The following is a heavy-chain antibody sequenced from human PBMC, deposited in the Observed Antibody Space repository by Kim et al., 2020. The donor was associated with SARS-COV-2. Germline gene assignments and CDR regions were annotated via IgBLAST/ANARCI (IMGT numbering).Heavy chain of an antibody. CDR1: GFTFSSYA. Sequence: GGSLRLSCAASGFTFSSYAMSWVRQAPGKGLEWVSAISGSGGSTYYADSVKGRFTISRDNSKNTLYLQMNSLRAEDTAVYYCAKDRRHTQESTFGGVIVSPFDYWGQGTLVTVSS. CDR2: ISGSGGST. D-gene: IGHD3-16*02. J-gene: IGHJ4*02. CDR3: AKDRRHTQESTFGGVIVSPFDY. V-gene: IGHV3-23*01.